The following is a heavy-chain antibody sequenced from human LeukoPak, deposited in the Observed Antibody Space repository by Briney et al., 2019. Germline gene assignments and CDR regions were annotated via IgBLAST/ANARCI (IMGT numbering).Heavy chain of an antibody. J-gene: IGHJ4*02. V-gene: IGHV4-34*01. D-gene: IGHD3-22*01. CDR1: GGSFSGYY. CDR2: INHSGST. CDR3: ARKRAMIVVPHYFDY. Sequence: PSETPSLTCAVYGGSFSGYYWSWIRQPPGKGLEWIGEINHSGSTNYNPSLKSRVPISVDTSKNQFSLKLSSVTAADTAVYYCARKRAMIVVPHYFDYWGQGTLVTVSS.